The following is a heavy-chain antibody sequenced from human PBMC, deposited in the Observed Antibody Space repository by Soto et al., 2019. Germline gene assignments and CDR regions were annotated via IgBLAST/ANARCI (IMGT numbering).Heavy chain of an antibody. CDR3: TSHTYYYDSSGRDAFDI. CDR1: GFTFGDYA. Sequence: EVQLVESGGGLVKPGRSLRLSCTASGFTFGDYAMSWFRQAPGKGLEWVGFIRSKAYGGTTEYAASVKGRFTIPRDDSKSIAYLQMNSLKTEDTAVYYCTSHTYYYDSSGRDAFDIWGQGTMVTVSS. D-gene: IGHD3-22*01. J-gene: IGHJ3*02. CDR2: IRSKAYGGTT. V-gene: IGHV3-49*05.